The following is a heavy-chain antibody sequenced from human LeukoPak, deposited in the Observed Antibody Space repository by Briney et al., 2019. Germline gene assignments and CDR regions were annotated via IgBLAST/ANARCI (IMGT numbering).Heavy chain of an antibody. J-gene: IGHJ4*02. CDR2: ISSSGSTI. V-gene: IGHV3-48*03. CDR1: GFTLRSFE. D-gene: IGHD3-22*01. Sequence: GYLRLSCGASGFTLRSFEMNWVRQAPGQGLGWVSYISSSGSTIYYADSVKGRFTISRDNAKNSLYLQMNSLRAEDTAVYYCARAHYYDSSGFDYWGQGTLVTVSS. CDR3: ARAHYYDSSGFDY.